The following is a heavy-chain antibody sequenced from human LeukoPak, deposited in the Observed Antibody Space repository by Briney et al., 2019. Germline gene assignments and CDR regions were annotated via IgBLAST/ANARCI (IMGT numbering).Heavy chain of an antibody. V-gene: IGHV1-2*07. J-gene: IGHJ6*02. CDR2: MNPNSGAT. D-gene: IGHD6-13*01. CDR1: GYTFTGYY. Sequence: ASVKVSCKASGYTFTGYYMHWVRQAPGQGGEGRGWMNPNSGATNYAHKFQGRVTMTRDTSISTAYMELSRLRSDDTAVYYCARVRAAAGYYYYGMDVWGQGTTVTVSS. CDR3: ARVRAAAGYYYYGMDV.